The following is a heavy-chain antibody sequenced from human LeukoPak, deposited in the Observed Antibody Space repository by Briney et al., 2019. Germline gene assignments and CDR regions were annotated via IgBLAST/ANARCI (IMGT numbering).Heavy chain of an antibody. Sequence: GGSLRLSCAASGFTFSSYSMNWVRQAPGKGLEWVSYISSSTNTIYYADSVKGRFTISRDNAKNSLFLQMNSLRDEDAAVYYCARGGYGANDDAFDIWGPGTVVTVSS. CDR1: GFTFSSYS. J-gene: IGHJ3*02. CDR3: ARGGYGANDDAFDI. D-gene: IGHD4-23*01. V-gene: IGHV3-48*02. CDR2: ISSSTNTI.